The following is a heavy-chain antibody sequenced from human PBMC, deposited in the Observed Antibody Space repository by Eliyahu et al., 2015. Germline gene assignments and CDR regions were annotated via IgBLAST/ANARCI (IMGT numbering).Heavy chain of an antibody. V-gene: IGHV3-15*01. CDR1: GFTFSNAX. CDR2: IKSKTDGGTT. J-gene: IGHJ4*02. Sequence: EVQLVESGGGXVKPGGSLRLSCAXXGFTFSNAXMSWVRQAPGKGLEWVGRIKSKTDGGTTDYAAPVKGRFTISRDDSKNTLYLQMNSLKTEDTAVYYCTYGDYGPFDYWGQGTLVTVSS. CDR3: TYGDYGPFDY. D-gene: IGHD4-17*01.